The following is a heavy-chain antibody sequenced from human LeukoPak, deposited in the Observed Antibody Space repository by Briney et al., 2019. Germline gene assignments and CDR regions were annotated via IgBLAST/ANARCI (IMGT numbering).Heavy chain of an antibody. J-gene: IGHJ4*02. Sequence: SSETLSLTCTVSGGSISNNYWSWIRQPPGKGLEWIGYIYYSGSTNYNPSLKSRVTISVDTSKNQFSLKLSSVTAADTAVYYCARGAAVAGTEDFDYWGQGTLVTVSS. CDR3: ARGAAVAGTEDFDY. CDR2: IYYSGST. CDR1: GGSISNNY. V-gene: IGHV4-59*01. D-gene: IGHD6-19*01.